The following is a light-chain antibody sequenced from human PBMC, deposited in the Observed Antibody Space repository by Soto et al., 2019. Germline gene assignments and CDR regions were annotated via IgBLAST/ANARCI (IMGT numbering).Light chain of an antibody. J-gene: IGLJ2*01. V-gene: IGLV2-14*01. Sequence: QSALTQPASVSGSPGQSIAISFTGTSSDVVTYKYVSVYQQHPGKAPKLMIYEVSIRPSGVSDRFSGSKSGNTASLTISGLRPEDEAYYYCCSYAGSTTRVVFGGGTKVTVL. CDR1: SSDVVTYKY. CDR2: EVS. CDR3: CSYAGSTTRVV.